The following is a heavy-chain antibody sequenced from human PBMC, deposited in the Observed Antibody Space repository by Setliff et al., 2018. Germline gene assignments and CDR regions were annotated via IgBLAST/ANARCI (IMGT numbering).Heavy chain of an antibody. CDR3: ARLVETSTWGNWFDP. Sequence: SETLSLTCTVSGGSISSSSYYWGWIRQSPGKGLEWIGTSESTYNNPSFKSRLTISVDTSKNQFSLKLSSVTAADTAVYYCARLVETSTWGNWFDPWGQGTLVTVSS. J-gene: IGHJ5*02. D-gene: IGHD2-15*01. CDR1: GGSISSSSYY. V-gene: IGHV4-39*01. CDR2: SEST.